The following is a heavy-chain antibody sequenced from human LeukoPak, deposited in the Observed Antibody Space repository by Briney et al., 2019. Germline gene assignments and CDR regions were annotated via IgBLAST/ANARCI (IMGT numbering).Heavy chain of an antibody. J-gene: IGHJ4*02. CDR2: LTLSGTNR. Sequence: GGSLRLSCAASGFTFSAYAMSWVRQAPGKGLEWVSALTLSGTNRHYAGSVKGRFTISRDVSKSTLYLQMNTLTAEDTAVYYCAKDSSLRTSYHGYFDFWGQGALVTASS. CDR3: AKDSSLRTSYHGYFDF. CDR1: GFTFSAYA. V-gene: IGHV3-23*01. D-gene: IGHD3-16*01.